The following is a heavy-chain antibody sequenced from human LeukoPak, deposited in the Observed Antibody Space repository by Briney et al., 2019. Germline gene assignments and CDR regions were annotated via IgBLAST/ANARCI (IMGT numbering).Heavy chain of an antibody. CDR3: ARPRYGSGRGRYYYYYMDV. CDR2: IIPIFGTA. D-gene: IGHD3-10*01. J-gene: IGHJ6*03. Sequence: ASVKVSCKASGYTFTSYGISWVRQAPGQGGEGMGGIIPIFGTANYAQKFQGRVTITADKSTSTAYMELSSLSSEDTAVYYCARPRYGSGRGRYYYYYMDVWGKGTTVTVSS. CDR1: GYTFTSYG. V-gene: IGHV1-69*06.